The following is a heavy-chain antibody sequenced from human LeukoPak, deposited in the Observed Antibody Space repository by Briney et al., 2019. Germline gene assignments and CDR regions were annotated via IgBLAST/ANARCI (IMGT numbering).Heavy chain of an antibody. J-gene: IGHJ5*02. CDR1: GGSFSGYY. Sequence: SEXLSLTCAVYGGSFSGYYWSWIRQPPGKGLEWIGEINHSGSTNYNPSLTSRVTISVDTSKNQFSLKLSSVTAADTAVYYCARGRRFGPWGQGTLVTVSS. CDR2: INHSGST. CDR3: ARGRRFGP. V-gene: IGHV4-34*01.